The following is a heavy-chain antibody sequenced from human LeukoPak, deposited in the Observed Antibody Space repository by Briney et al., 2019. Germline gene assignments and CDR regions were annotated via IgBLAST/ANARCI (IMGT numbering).Heavy chain of an antibody. Sequence: ASVKVSCKASGYTFTSYGISWVRQAPGQGLEWMGWISAYNGSTNYAQKLQGRVTMTTDTSTSTAYMELRSLRSDDAAVYYCARHYCSSTSCYSWFDPWGQGTLVTVSS. D-gene: IGHD2-2*02. CDR3: ARHYCSSTSCYSWFDP. CDR1: GYTFTSYG. J-gene: IGHJ5*02. V-gene: IGHV1-18*01. CDR2: ISAYNGST.